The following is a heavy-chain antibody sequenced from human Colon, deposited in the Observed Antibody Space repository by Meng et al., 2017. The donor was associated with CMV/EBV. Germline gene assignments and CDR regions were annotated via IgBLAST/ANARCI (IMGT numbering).Heavy chain of an antibody. D-gene: IGHD5-18*01. J-gene: IGHJ4*02. CDR3: ARGNGYSYGFSYLGH. CDR2: TSYNGSDE. V-gene: IGHV3-30*02. Sequence: GGSLRLSCATSGFTFSLYGMHWVRRTPDRGLEWVASTSYNGSDENYADSVKGRFTISRDNSENALYLQMNSLKPEDTAIYYCARGNGYSYGFSYLGHWGQGTLVTVSS. CDR1: GFTFSLYG.